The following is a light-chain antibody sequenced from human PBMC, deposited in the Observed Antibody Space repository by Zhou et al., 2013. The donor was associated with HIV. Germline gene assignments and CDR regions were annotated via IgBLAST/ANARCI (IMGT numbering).Light chain of an antibody. Sequence: DIQMTQSPSSLSASVGDRVTITCRASRGIGYSLAWYQQKPGKVPKLLIYTASILQSGVPSRFSGMGSGTDFTLTISSLQPEDVATYYCQKCNSAPRTFGQGTKVEIK. J-gene: IGKJ1*01. CDR1: RGIGYS. CDR2: TAS. CDR3: QKCNSAPRT. V-gene: IGKV1-27*01.